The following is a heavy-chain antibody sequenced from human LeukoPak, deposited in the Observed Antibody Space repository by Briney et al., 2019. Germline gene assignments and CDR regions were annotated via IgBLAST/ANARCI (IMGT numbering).Heavy chain of an antibody. J-gene: IGHJ3*01. CDR2: IYPGDSGP. Sequence: GESLKISCKVSGYGFTSYCIGWVRQMPGKGREWMGSIYPGDSGPTYSPSFQGQVTISVDKSINTAYLQWSSLQASDTAMYYCGMSGDRVPLQDDVFDVWGQGTMVTVST. V-gene: IGHV5-51*01. D-gene: IGHD1-26*01. CDR3: GMSGDRVPLQDDVFDV. CDR1: GYGFTSYC.